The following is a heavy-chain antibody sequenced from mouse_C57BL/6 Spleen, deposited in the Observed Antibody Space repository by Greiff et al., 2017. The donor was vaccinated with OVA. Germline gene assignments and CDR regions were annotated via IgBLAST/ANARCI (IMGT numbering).Heavy chain of an antibody. J-gene: IGHJ2*01. V-gene: IGHV1-69*01. CDR1: GYTFTSYW. CDR3: ARGGITTVVANFDY. Sequence: QVQLQQPGAELVMPGASVKLSCKASGYTFTSYWMHWVKQRPGQGLEWIGEIDPSDSYTNYNQKFKGKSTLTVDKSSITAYMQLSSLTSEDSAVYYCARGGITTVVANFDYWGQGTTLTVSS. CDR2: IDPSDSYT. D-gene: IGHD1-1*01.